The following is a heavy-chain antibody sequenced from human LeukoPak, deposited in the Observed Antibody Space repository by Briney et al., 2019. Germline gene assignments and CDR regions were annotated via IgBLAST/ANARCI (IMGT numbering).Heavy chain of an antibody. J-gene: IGHJ4*02. CDR2: IKQDGSEK. CDR1: GFTFSSYW. V-gene: IGHV3-7*01. CDR3: ARIGDLYGSGSFDY. D-gene: IGHD3-10*01. Sequence: PGGSLRLSCAASGFTFSSYWMSWVRQAPGKGLEWVANIKQDGSEKYYVDSVKGRFTISRDNAKNSLYLQMNSLRAEDTAVYYCARIGDLYGSGSFDYWGQGTLVTVSS.